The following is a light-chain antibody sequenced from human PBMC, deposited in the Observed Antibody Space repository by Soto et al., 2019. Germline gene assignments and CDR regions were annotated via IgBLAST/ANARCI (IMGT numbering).Light chain of an antibody. CDR2: GAS. CDR3: QQHNNWPPWT. CDR1: QSVSSN. Sequence: EIVMKHSPPTLSVSPGERATLSCRASQSVSSNLAWYQQKPGQAPRLLIYGASTRAAGIPARFSGSGSGTEFSLTISGLQSEDFAVYYCQQHNNWPPWTFGQGTKVDIK. V-gene: IGKV3-15*01. J-gene: IGKJ1*01.